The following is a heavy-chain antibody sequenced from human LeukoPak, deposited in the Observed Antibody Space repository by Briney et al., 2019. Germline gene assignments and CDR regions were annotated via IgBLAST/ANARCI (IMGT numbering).Heavy chain of an antibody. CDR1: GFTFNSYS. CDR3: ARADTSDILTGYSDY. CDR2: TSSISSYI. J-gene: IGHJ4*02. D-gene: IGHD3-9*01. Sequence: SGGSLRLSCTASGFTFNSYSMNWVRQAPGKGLEWVSSTSSISSYIYYADSVKGRFTISRDNAKKSLYLQMNRLRAEDTAVYFCARADTSDILTGYSDYWGQGTLVTVSS. V-gene: IGHV3-21*01.